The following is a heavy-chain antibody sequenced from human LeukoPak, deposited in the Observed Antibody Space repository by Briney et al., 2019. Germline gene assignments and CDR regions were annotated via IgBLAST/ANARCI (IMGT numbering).Heavy chain of an antibody. Sequence: GGSMRLSCAASGFTFSGYAMSWVRQAPGKGLEWVSAIIGSGDTTYYAASVKGRLTISRDNSKNTLYLQMNSLRAEDTAVYYCAKVTGGDMITYGGLDYWGQGTLVTVSS. CDR2: IIGSGDTT. D-gene: IGHD3-16*01. V-gene: IGHV3-23*01. J-gene: IGHJ4*02. CDR3: AKVTGGDMITYGGLDY. CDR1: GFTFSGYA.